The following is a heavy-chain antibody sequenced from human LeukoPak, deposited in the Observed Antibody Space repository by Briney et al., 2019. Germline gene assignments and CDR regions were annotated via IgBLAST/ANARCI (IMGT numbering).Heavy chain of an antibody. CDR1: GGSISSGSYY. D-gene: IGHD2-2*02. CDR3: ARDRGCSSTSCYMWFDP. V-gene: IGHV4-61*02. CDR2: IYTSGST. J-gene: IGHJ5*02. Sequence: PSETLSLTCTVSGGSISSGSYYWSWIRQPAGKGLEWIGRIYTSGSTNYNPSLKSRVTISVDTSKNQFSLKLSSVTAADTAVYYCARDRGCSSTSCYMWFDPWGQGTLVTVSS.